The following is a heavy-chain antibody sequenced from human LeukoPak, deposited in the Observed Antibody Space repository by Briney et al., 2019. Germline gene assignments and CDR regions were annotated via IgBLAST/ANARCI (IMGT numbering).Heavy chain of an antibody. V-gene: IGHV4-34*01. CDR2: INHSGST. J-gene: IGHJ5*02. CDR3: ARGFDYYGSGSYYRSWFDP. CDR1: GGSFSGYY. Sequence: PSETLSLTCAVYGGSFSGYYWSWIRQPPGKGLEWIGEINHSGSTNYNPSLKSRVTISADTSKNQFSLRLSSVTAADTAVYYCARGFDYYGSGSYYRSWFDPWGQGTLVTVSS. D-gene: IGHD3-10*01.